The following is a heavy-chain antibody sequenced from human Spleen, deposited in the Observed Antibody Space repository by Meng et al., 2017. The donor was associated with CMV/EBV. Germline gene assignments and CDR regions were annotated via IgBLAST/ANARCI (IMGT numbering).Heavy chain of an antibody. Sequence: GESLKISCAASGFTFSNYAMTWVRQAPGKGLEWVSSISGSGDSTYYADSVKGRLTISRDNSKHTLYLRMDSLRAEDTAVYYCASSITIFGVVIPTMDVWGQGTTVTVSS. CDR2: ISGSGDST. D-gene: IGHD3-3*01. V-gene: IGHV3-23*01. CDR1: GFTFSNYA. J-gene: IGHJ6*02. CDR3: ASSITIFGVVIPTMDV.